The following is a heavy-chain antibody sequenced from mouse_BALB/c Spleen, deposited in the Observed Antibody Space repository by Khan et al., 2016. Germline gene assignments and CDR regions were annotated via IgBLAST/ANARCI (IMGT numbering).Heavy chain of an antibody. J-gene: IGHJ1*01. D-gene: IGHD1-1*01. CDR3: ARKNYYVSSLYWYFDV. V-gene: IGHV1S136*01. CDR1: GYTFTSYI. Sequence: EVQLQESGPELVKPGASVKMSCKASGYTFTSYIMHWVKQKPGQGLEWIGYINPYNDGSKYNEKFKGKATLTSDKSSSTAYMELSSLTSEDSAVYDCARKNYYVSSLYWYFDVWGAGTTVTVSS. CDR2: INPYNDGS.